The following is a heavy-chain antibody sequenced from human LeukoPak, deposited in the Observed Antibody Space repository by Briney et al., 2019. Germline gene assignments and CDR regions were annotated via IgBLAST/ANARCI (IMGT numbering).Heavy chain of an antibody. J-gene: IGHJ3*02. CDR2: IYSGGST. Sequence: GGSLRLSCAASGFTVSSNYMSWVRQAPGKGLEWVSVIYSGGSTYYADSVKGRFTISRDNSKNTLYLQMNSLRAEDTAVYYCARAFRYCSSTSCTDAFDIWGQGTMVTVSS. V-gene: IGHV3-53*01. D-gene: IGHD2-2*01. CDR1: GFTVSSNY. CDR3: ARAFRYCSSTSCTDAFDI.